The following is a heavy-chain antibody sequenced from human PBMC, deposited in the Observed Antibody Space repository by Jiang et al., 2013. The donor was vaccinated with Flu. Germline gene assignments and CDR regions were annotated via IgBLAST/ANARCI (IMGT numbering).Heavy chain of an antibody. D-gene: IGHD5-18*01. CDR3: ARDPREVDTAMASLTLDFDY. J-gene: IGHJ4*02. V-gene: IGHV1-18*01. CDR2: ISAYNGNT. CDR1: GYTFTSYG. Sequence: GAEVKKPGASVKVSCKASGYTFTSYGISWVRQAPGQGLEWMGWISAYNGNTNYAQKLQGRVTMTTDTSTSTAYMELRSLRSDDTAVYYCARDPREVDTAMASLTLDFDYWGQGTLVTVSS.